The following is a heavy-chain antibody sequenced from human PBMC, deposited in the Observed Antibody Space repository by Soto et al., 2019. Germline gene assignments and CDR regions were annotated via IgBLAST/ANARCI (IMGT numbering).Heavy chain of an antibody. CDR3: ARRVGWLDP. CDR1: GDSVSSNSAA. D-gene: IGHD2-15*01. Sequence: PSQTLSLTCAISGDSVSSNSAAWNWIRQSPSRGLEWLGRTYYRSKWYKEYAASVRSRITINPDTSKNQFSLQLNSVSPEDTAVYYWARRVGWLDPWGQGTLVTVSS. V-gene: IGHV6-1*01. CDR2: TYYRSKWYK. J-gene: IGHJ5*02.